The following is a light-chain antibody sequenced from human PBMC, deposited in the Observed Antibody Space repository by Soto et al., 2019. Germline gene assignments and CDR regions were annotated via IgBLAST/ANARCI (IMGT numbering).Light chain of an antibody. J-gene: IGLJ1*01. V-gene: IGLV2-11*01. CDR1: SSDVGGYNY. CDR2: DVS. Sequence: QSALTQPRSVSGSPGQSVTISCTGTSSDVGGYNYVSWYQQHPGKAPKFMIYDVSKRPSGVPDRFSGSKSGNTASLTISGLQAEDEDDYYCCSYAGSYTYVFGTGTKVTVL. CDR3: CSYAGSYTYV.